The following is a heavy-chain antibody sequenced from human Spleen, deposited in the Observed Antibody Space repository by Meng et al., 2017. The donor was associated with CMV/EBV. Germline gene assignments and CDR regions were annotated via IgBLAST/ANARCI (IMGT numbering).Heavy chain of an antibody. CDR1: GFTFSSYW. Sequence: GESLKISCAASGFTFSSYWMHWVRQAPGKGLVWVSRIKSDGSTTSYADSVKGRFTISRDNAKNTLYLQMNSLRAEDTAVYYCARDPVAATGGGVDYWGQGTLVTVS. D-gene: IGHD2-15*01. J-gene: IGHJ4*02. CDR2: IKSDGSTT. V-gene: IGHV3-74*01. CDR3: ARDPVAATGGGVDY.